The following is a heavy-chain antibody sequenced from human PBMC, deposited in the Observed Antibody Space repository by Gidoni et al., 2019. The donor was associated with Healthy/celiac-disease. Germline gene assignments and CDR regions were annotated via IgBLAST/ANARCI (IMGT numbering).Heavy chain of an antibody. CDR3: TRIYCGGYCSMEKGYFDL. Sequence: GRSLRLSCTASGFTFGDYAMSWVRQAPGKGLEWVGCIRSKAYGGTTEYAASVKGRFTISRDDSKSIAYLQMNSLKTEDTAVYYCTRIYCGGYCSMEKGYFDLWGRGTLVTVSS. CDR2: IRSKAYGGTT. CDR1: GFTFGDYA. J-gene: IGHJ2*01. V-gene: IGHV3-49*04. D-gene: IGHD2-21*02.